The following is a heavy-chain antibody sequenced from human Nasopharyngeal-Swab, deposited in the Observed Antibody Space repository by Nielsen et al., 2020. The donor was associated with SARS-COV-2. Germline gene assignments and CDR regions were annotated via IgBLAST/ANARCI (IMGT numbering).Heavy chain of an antibody. V-gene: IGHV3-21*01. J-gene: IGHJ4*02. D-gene: IGHD6-19*01. CDR2: ISSDSGAK. CDR3: TRDRDGGWSFDY. CDR1: GFSFSTYT. Sequence: GESLKISCAASGFSFSTYTMNWVRQAPGKGLEWLSSISSDSGAKYHADSVKGRFTISRDNAKNSLYLEMNSLRAEDTAVYYCTRDRDGGWSFDYWGQGTLVTVSS.